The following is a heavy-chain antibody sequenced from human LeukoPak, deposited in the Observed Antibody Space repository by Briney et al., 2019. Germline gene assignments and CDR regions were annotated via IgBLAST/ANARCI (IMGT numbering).Heavy chain of an antibody. CDR2: ISYDGSNK. D-gene: IGHD3-22*01. CDR1: GFTFSSYA. CDR3: ARDNEWLLLSY. Sequence: GGSLRLSCAASGFTFSSYAMHWVRQALGKGLEWVAVISYDGSNKYYADSVKGRFTISRDNSKNTLYLQMNSLRAEDTAVYYCARDNEWLLLSYWGQGTLVTVSS. J-gene: IGHJ4*02. V-gene: IGHV3-30*04.